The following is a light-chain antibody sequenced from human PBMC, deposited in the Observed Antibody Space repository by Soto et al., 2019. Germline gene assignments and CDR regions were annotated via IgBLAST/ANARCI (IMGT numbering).Light chain of an antibody. CDR3: QQSHTIPIT. V-gene: IGKV1-39*01. Sequence: DIQLTQSPSSLYVSVGDRVTITCLARQSISNYLNWYQQKPGQAPRLLIYGASNSQSGVPSRFSGSGSGTDFTLTISSLQPEDIATYYCQQSHTIPITFGQGTRLAIK. CDR1: QSISNY. CDR2: GAS. J-gene: IGKJ5*01.